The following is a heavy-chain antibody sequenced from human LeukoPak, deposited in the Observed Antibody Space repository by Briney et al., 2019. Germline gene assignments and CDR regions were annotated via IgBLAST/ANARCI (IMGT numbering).Heavy chain of an antibody. CDR3: AKDGPWAGSYYIRYFDY. D-gene: IGHD3-10*01. CDR1: GFTFSSYA. J-gene: IGHJ4*02. Sequence: PGGSLRLSCAASGFTFSSYAMSWVRQAPGKGLEWVSAISGSGGSTYYADSVKGRFTISRDNSKNTLYLQMNSLRAEDTAVYYCAKDGPWAGSYYIRYFDYWGQGTLVTVSS. CDR2: ISGSGGST. V-gene: IGHV3-23*01.